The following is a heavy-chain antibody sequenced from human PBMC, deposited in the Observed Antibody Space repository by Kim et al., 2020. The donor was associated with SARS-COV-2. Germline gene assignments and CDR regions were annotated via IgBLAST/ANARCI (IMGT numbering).Heavy chain of an antibody. CDR1: GFTFSSYW. CDR3: ARAEGSDQYDYVWGSYRSMSSGMDV. J-gene: IGHJ6*02. V-gene: IGHV3-74*01. Sequence: GGSLRLSCAASGFTFSSYWMHWVRQAPGKGLVWVSRINSDGSSTSYADSVKGRFTISRDNAKNTLYLQMNSLRAEDTAVYYCARAEGSDQYDYVWGSYRSMSSGMDVWGQGTTVTVSS. CDR2: INSDGSST. D-gene: IGHD3-16*02.